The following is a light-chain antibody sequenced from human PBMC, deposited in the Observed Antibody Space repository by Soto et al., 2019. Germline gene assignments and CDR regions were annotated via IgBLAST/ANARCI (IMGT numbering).Light chain of an antibody. Sequence: DIVLTQSPGTLSLSPWERASLSCRASQSVSSDYLAWYQKKPGQAPRLLIYGASTRATGIPARFSGSGSGTEFTLTISSLQSGDFAVYYCQQYNNWPLTFGQGTKVDIK. V-gene: IGKV3-15*01. J-gene: IGKJ1*01. CDR3: QQYNNWPLT. CDR2: GAS. CDR1: QSVSSD.